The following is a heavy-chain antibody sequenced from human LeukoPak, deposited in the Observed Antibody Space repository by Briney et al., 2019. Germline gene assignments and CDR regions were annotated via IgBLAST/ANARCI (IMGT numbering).Heavy chain of an antibody. V-gene: IGHV3-53*01. D-gene: IGHD3-22*01. CDR1: GFTVSSNY. CDR2: IYSGGST. Sequence: GGSLRLSCAASGFTVSSNYMSWVRQAPGKGLEWVSVIYSGGSTYYADSVKGRFTISRDNSKNTLYLQMNSLRAEDTAVYYCARVRRYHDSSGYLEYFQHWGQGTLVTVSS. CDR3: ARVRRYHDSSGYLEYFQH. J-gene: IGHJ1*01.